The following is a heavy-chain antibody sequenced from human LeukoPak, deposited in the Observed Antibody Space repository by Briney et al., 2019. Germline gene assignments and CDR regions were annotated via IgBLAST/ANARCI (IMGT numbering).Heavy chain of an antibody. D-gene: IGHD6-13*01. Sequence: PGGSLRLSCAASGFTVSSHYMSWVRQAPGKGLEWVADIGQDGSAKNYVDSVKGRFTISRDNAKNSLYLQMNSLRAEDTAIYFCAREQSSSGSDDYFDYWGQGILVTVSS. CDR2: IGQDGSAK. CDR1: GFTVSSHY. CDR3: AREQSSSGSDDYFDY. V-gene: IGHV3-7*01. J-gene: IGHJ4*02.